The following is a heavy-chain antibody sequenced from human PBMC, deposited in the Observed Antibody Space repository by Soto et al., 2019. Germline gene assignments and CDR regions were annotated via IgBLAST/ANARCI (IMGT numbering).Heavy chain of an antibody. J-gene: IGHJ6*02. CDR3: AGDYGYSTSGGMDV. CDR2: IDPSDSYT. CDR1: GYSFTSYW. Sequence: GGSLKISCNGSGYSFTSYWISWVRQMPGKGLEWMGRIDPSDSYTNYSPSFQGHVTISADKSISTAYLQWSSLKASDTAMYYCAGDYGYSTSGGMDVWGQGTTVTVSS. D-gene: IGHD6-13*01. V-gene: IGHV5-10-1*01.